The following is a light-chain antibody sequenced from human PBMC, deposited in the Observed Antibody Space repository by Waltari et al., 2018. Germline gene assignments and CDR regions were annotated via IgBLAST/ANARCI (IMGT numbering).Light chain of an antibody. CDR3: AAWDDNLNAVV. V-gene: IGLV1-44*01. J-gene: IGLJ2*01. CDR2: NNN. CDR1: SSNIGLNS. Sequence: QSVLTQPPSASGTPGQRVAISCSGSSSNIGLNSVNWYQQLPGAAPKLLIYNNNQRPSGVPDLFSASKSATSASLAIGGLRSEDEGDYYCAAWDDNLNAVVFGGGTKLTVL.